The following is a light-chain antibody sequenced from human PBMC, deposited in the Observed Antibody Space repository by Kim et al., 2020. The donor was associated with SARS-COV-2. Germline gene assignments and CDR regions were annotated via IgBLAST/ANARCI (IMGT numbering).Light chain of an antibody. CDR1: QSVSGY. CDR2: DAS. CDR3: QQRSNWLT. Sequence: DRPTRSCRASQSVSGYLAWYQQNPGQAPRRLIYDASNRATGIPARFSGSGSGTDFTLTISSLEPEDFAIYYCQQRSNWLTFGGGTKVDIK. V-gene: IGKV3-11*01. J-gene: IGKJ4*01.